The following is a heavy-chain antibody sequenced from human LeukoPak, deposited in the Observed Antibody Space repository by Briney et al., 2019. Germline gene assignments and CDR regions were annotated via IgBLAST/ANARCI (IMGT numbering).Heavy chain of an antibody. D-gene: IGHD1-26*01. J-gene: IGHJ4*02. CDR3: ASYIVGGSLGD. CDR1: GGSLSGYY. CDR2: MYYSGTT. Sequence: PSETLSLTCTVSGGSLSGYYWSWIRHSPGKGLEWIGNMYYSGTTNYNPSLKSRVTMSIDTSKNQFSLKLSPVTAADTAVYYCASYIVGGSLGDWGQGTLVTVSS. V-gene: IGHV4-59*01.